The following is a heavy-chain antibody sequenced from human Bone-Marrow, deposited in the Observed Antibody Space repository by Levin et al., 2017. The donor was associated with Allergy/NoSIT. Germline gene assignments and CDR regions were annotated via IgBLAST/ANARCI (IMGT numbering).Heavy chain of an antibody. V-gene: IGHV4-59*01. CDR2: VYHTGRT. Sequence: SQTLSLTCNVSGGSISNYYWSWIRQPPGKGPEYIGNVYHTGRTNYNPSLKSRVTISVDPSKSQFSLKLTSVTAADTAVYYCARGVAVATPWFDPWGQGTLVTVSS. D-gene: IGHD5-12*01. J-gene: IGHJ5*02. CDR3: ARGVAVATPWFDP. CDR1: GGSISNYY.